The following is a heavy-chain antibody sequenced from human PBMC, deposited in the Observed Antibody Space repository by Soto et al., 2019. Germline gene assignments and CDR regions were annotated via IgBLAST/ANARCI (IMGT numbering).Heavy chain of an antibody. J-gene: IGHJ3*02. D-gene: IGHD3-10*01. CDR3: ARVWGGAFDI. CDR2: IYYSGST. V-gene: IGHV4-59*01. Sequence: SETLSLTCTVSGGSISSYYWSWIRQPPGKGLEWIGYIYYSGSTNYNPSLKSRVTISVDTSKNQFPLKLSSVTAADTAVYYCARVWGGAFDIWGQGTMVTVSS. CDR1: GGSISSYY.